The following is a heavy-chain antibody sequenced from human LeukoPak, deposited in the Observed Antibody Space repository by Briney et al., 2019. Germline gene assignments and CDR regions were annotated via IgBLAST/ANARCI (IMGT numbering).Heavy chain of an antibody. CDR1: GYTFTSYY. Sequence: ASVRVSCKASGYTFTSYYMHWVRQAPGQGLEWMGIINPSGGSTSYAQKFQGRVTMTRDTSTSTVYMELSSLRSEDTAVYYCARLPIHDYDFWSGYYYGFDPWGQGTLVTVSS. J-gene: IGHJ5*02. V-gene: IGHV1-46*01. CDR3: ARLPIHDYDFWSGYYYGFDP. CDR2: INPSGGST. D-gene: IGHD3-3*01.